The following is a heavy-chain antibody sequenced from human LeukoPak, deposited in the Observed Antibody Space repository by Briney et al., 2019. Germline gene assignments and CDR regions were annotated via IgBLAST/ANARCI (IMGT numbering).Heavy chain of an antibody. J-gene: IGHJ4*02. Sequence: GGSLRLSCAASGFTFSASSIHWVRQASGKGLEWVGRITSSYATAYAASVKGRFTIFRDVSKNTAYLQMNSLKTEDTAVYYCAPGSDNYYVSWGQGTLVTVSS. CDR2: ITSSYAT. CDR3: APGSDNYYVS. V-gene: IGHV3-73*01. CDR1: GFTFSASS. D-gene: IGHD2-21*01.